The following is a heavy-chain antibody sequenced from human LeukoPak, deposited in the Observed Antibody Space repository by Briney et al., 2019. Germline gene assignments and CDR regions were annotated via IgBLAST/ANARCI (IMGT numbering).Heavy chain of an antibody. Sequence: GGSLRLSCAASGFTVSSNYMSWVRQAPGKGLGWVSVIYSGGSTYYADSVKGRFTISRDNSKNTLYLQMNSLRAEDTAVYYCARDRPGYSSSWGGYYFDYWGQGTLVTVSS. CDR1: GFTVSSNY. J-gene: IGHJ4*02. V-gene: IGHV3-66*01. D-gene: IGHD6-13*01. CDR3: ARDRPGYSSSWGGYYFDY. CDR2: IYSGGST.